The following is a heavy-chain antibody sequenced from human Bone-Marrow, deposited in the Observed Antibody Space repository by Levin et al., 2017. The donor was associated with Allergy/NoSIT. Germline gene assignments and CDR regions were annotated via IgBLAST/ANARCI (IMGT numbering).Heavy chain of an antibody. V-gene: IGHV3-23*01. CDR3: AKRATGGATWLGEN. Sequence: ETLSLTCAASGFTFSSFAMGWVRQAPGRGLEWVSVISARDGSTHYTDSVKGRFTISRDNSKNTLYLQMNSLRAEDTAVYYCAKRATGGATWLGENWGQGTLVTVSS. D-gene: IGHD6-19*01. CDR1: GFTFSSFA. J-gene: IGHJ4*02. CDR2: ISARDGST.